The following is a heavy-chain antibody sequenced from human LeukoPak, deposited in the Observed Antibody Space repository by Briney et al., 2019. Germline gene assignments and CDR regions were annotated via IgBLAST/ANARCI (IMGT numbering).Heavy chain of an antibody. J-gene: IGHJ3*02. V-gene: IGHV3-23*01. CDR2: ISGSGDGT. CDR3: AKDQYYDSSGYYPGDAFDI. D-gene: IGHD3-22*01. Sequence: GGSLRLSCAASGFTFSDYGMSWVRQAPGKGLEWVSAISGSGDGTYYADSVRGRFTISRDNSKNTLYLQMNSLRAEDTAVYYCAKDQYYDSSGYYPGDAFDIWGQGTMVTVSS. CDR1: GFTFSDYG.